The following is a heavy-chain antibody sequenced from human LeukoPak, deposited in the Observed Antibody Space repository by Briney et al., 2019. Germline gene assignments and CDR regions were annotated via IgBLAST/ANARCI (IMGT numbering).Heavy chain of an antibody. CDR2: IDHSGST. CDR1: GGSFSGFY. Sequence: SETLSLTCAVYGGSFSGFYWNWIRQPPGKGLEWIGEIDHSGSTNYNPSLKSRVTISVDRANNQFSLKLSSVTAADTAVYYCAGNDFWSGYAMDVWGKGTTVTVSS. CDR3: AGNDFWSGYAMDV. D-gene: IGHD3-3*01. J-gene: IGHJ6*04. V-gene: IGHV4-34*01.